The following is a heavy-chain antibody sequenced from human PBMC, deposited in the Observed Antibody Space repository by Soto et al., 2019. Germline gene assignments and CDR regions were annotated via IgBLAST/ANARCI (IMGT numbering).Heavy chain of an antibody. D-gene: IGHD2-15*01. CDR2: VSIGGST. J-gene: IGHJ4*02. V-gene: IGHV3-23*01. CDR1: GFTFSSYA. Sequence: SLRLSCAASGFTFSSYAMGWVRQGPGKGLEWVAVVSIGGSTHYADSVRGRFTISRDNSKNTLSLQMNSLTAEDTAVYFCAKRRGAGGQFDYWGQGALVTVSS. CDR3: AKRRGAGGQFDY.